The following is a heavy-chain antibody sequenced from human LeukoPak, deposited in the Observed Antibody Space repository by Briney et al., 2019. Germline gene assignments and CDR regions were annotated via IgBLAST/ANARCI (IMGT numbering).Heavy chain of an antibody. CDR1: GGSISSYY. J-gene: IGHJ5*02. Sequence: PSETLSLTCTGSGGSISSYYWSWIRQPPGKGLEWIGYIYYSGSTNYNPSLKSRVTISVDTSKNQFSLKLSSVTAADTAVYYCARDRYGSGSYYRSAGWFDPWGQGTLVTVSS. CDR2: IYYSGST. CDR3: ARDRYGSGSYYRSAGWFDP. D-gene: IGHD3-10*01. V-gene: IGHV4-59*01.